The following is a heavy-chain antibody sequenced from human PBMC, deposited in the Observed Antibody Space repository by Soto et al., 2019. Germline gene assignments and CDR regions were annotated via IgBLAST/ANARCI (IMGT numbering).Heavy chain of an antibody. V-gene: IGHV4-39*01. CDR3: ARHKYYFDY. CDR2: IYYSGST. Sequence: QLQLQESGPGLMKSSETLSLTCTVSGGSISSSGYYWGWIRQPPGKGLEWIESIYYSGSTYYNPSLRSRVTISVDASKNQLSLKMTSVTAADTAVYYCARHKYYFDYWGQGTLVTVYS. CDR1: GGSISSSGYY. J-gene: IGHJ4*02.